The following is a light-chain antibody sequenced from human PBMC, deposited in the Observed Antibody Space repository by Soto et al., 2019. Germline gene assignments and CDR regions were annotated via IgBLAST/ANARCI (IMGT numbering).Light chain of an antibody. CDR3: QQYNDWPRT. J-gene: IGKJ1*01. Sequence: EIVMTQSPATVSLSPGERVTLSCRASQSVSSNLAWYQQKPGQAPRLLIYGASTRATDIPVRFSGSGSGTEFTLTISSLQSEDFAVYYCQQYNDWPRTFGQGTKVDIK. CDR2: GAS. V-gene: IGKV3-15*01. CDR1: QSVSSN.